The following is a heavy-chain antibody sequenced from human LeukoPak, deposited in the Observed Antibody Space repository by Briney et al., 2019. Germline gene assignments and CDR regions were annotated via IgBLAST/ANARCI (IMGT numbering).Heavy chain of an antibody. D-gene: IGHD6-19*01. CDR2: ISGSGGSA. Sequence: SGGSLRLSCAASGFTFSRYAMTWVRQAPGKWLEWVSGISGSGGSAYYADSVKGRFTMSRDDSKTTLYLQMNSLRVEDTAVYYCAKIDSSGWHLNYWGQGSLVTVFS. V-gene: IGHV3-23*01. CDR1: GFTFSRYA. CDR3: AKIDSSGWHLNY. J-gene: IGHJ4*02.